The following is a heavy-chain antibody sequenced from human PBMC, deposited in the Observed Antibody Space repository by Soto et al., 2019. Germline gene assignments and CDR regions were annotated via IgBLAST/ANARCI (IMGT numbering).Heavy chain of an antibody. CDR2: IKQDGSEK. V-gene: IGHV3-7*01. D-gene: IGHD3-9*01. CDR3: ARDLITYPDILTGYIDY. Sequence: EVQLVESGGGLVQPGGSLRLSCAASGFTFSSYWMSWVRQAPGKGLEWVANIKQDGSEKYYVDSVKGRFTISRDNATNSLYLQMNSLRAEDTAVYYCARDLITYPDILTGYIDYWGQGTLVTVSS. J-gene: IGHJ4*02. CDR1: GFTFSSYW.